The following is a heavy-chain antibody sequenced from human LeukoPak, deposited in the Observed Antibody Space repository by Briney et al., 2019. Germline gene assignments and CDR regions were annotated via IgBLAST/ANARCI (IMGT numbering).Heavy chain of an antibody. J-gene: IGHJ4*02. Sequence: GGSLRLSCAASGFTFSSSSMNWVRQAPGKGLEWVSYISSSSSTIHYAETVKGRFTISRDNAKNSLYLQMNSLRDEDTAVYYCAREMAHYFDSSGYSFWGQGTLVTVSS. CDR3: AREMAHYFDSSGYSF. V-gene: IGHV3-48*02. CDR2: ISSSSSTI. CDR1: GFTFSSSS. D-gene: IGHD3-22*01.